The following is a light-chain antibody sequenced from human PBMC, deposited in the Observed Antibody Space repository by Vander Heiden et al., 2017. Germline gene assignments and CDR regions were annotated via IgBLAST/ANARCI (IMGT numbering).Light chain of an antibody. CDR3: SSYTSSSALG. Sequence: QSALTQPASVSGSPGESFTISCTGTSSDRGGFNDVFWYQQHTGTAPNFIIYDVSNRPSGVSNRFSGSKSGNTASLTISERQAEDEADFYCSSYTSSSALGFGTGTKLTVL. CDR1: SSDRGGFND. J-gene: IGLJ1*01. V-gene: IGLV2-14*03. CDR2: DVS.